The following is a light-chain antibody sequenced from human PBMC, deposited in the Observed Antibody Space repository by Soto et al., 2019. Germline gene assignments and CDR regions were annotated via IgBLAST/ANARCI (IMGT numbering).Light chain of an antibody. CDR2: GAS. V-gene: IGKV3-20*01. CDR3: QQYGSSPWT. J-gene: IGKJ1*01. CDR1: QSISRSL. Sequence: EIVLTQSPGTLSLSPGERATLSCRASQSISRSLLAWYQQKPGQAPTLLIYGASSRATGIPDRFSGSGSGTDFTLSISRLEPEAFAVFYCQQYGSSPWTFGRYTQVEIK.